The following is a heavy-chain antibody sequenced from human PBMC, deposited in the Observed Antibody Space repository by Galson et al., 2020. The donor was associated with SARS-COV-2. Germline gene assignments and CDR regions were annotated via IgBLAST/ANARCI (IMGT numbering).Heavy chain of an antibody. CDR2: INPSPGST. CDR1: GYTFTNYF. CDR3: ARATSGGGNFDY. V-gene: IGHV1-46*01. J-gene: IGHJ4*02. Sequence: GESLKISCKTSGYTFTNYFLHWVRQAPGQGLQWMGIINPSPGSTSYAQMFHGRVTMTRDTSTSTVYMELNSLRSEDTAVYYCARATSGGGNFDYWGQGTLVTVSS.